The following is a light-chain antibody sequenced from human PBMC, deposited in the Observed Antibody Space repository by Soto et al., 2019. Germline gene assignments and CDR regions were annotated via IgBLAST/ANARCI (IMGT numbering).Light chain of an antibody. J-gene: IGKJ1*01. CDR1: QSVSSSY. CDR3: QQYGNSPT. Sequence: EIVLTQSPGTLSLSPGERATLSCRASQSVSSSYLAWYQQEPGQAPRLLIYGASSRATGIPDRFSGSGSGTGFTLTISRLETEDFAVYYCQQYGNSPTFGQGTKVEIK. V-gene: IGKV3-20*01. CDR2: GAS.